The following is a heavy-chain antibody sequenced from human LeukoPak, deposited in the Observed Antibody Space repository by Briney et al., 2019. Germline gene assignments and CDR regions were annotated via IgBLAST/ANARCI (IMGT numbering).Heavy chain of an antibody. CDR2: IWYDGTNK. Sequence: GGSLRLSCAASGFTFSSYGMHWVRQAPGKGLEWVAVIWYDGTNKYADSVKGRFTISRDNSKNTLYLQMNSLSAEDTAVYYCARRDGYDFDYWGQETLVTVSS. J-gene: IGHJ4*02. CDR3: ARRDGYDFDY. V-gene: IGHV3-33*01. D-gene: IGHD5-24*01. CDR1: GFTFSSYG.